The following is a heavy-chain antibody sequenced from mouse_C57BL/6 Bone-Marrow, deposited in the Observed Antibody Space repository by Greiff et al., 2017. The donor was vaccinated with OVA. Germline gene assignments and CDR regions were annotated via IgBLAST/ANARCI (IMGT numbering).Heavy chain of an antibody. J-gene: IGHJ3*01. CDR2: INPDSSTI. V-gene: IGHV4-1*02. D-gene: IGHD1-1*01. Sequence: EVQLVESGGGLVQPGGSLKLSCAASGFDFSRYWMSWVRQAPGKGLEWIGEINPDSSTINYTPSLKDKFIISRDNAKNTLYLQMSKVRSEDTALYDGTRLYYYGSSDRWGQGTLVTVSA. CDR3: TRLYYYGSSDR. CDR1: GFDFSRYW.